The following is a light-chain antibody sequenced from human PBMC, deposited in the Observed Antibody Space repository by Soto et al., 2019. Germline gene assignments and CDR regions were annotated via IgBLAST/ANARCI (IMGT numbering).Light chain of an antibody. CDR3: QQYNKWPPVT. CDR1: QSVNRN. J-gene: IGKJ4*01. V-gene: IGKV3-15*01. Sequence: DIAMTQSPATLSVSPGEGATLSCRASQSVNRNLAWYQQKPGQAPRLLISGASTRATGVPARFSGSGSGTDFALTISSLQSEDFAVYYCQQYNKWPPVTFGGGTKVDIK. CDR2: GAS.